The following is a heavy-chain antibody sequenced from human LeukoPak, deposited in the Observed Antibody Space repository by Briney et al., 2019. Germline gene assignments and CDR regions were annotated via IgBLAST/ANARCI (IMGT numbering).Heavy chain of an antibody. Sequence: GGSLRLSCAASGFTFSSYWMSWVRQAPGKGLEWVANIKQDGSEKYYVDSVKGRFTISRDNAKNSLYLQMNSLRAEDTAVYYCARGPAIAVAGLDYYFDYWGQGTLVIVSS. CDR2: IKQDGSEK. V-gene: IGHV3-7*03. CDR3: ARGPAIAVAGLDYYFDY. D-gene: IGHD6-19*01. CDR1: GFTFSSYW. J-gene: IGHJ4*02.